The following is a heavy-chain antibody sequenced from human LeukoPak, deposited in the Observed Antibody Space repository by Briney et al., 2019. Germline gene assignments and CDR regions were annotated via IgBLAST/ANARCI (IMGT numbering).Heavy chain of an antibody. CDR3: AKSLRAISDSSGYYSSSDY. D-gene: IGHD3-22*01. CDR1: GFTFSSYG. CDR2: IWYDGSNK. J-gene: IGHJ4*02. Sequence: GRSLRLSCAASGFTFSSYGMHWVRQAPGKGLEWVAVIWYDGSNKYYADSVKGRFTISRDNSKNTLYLQMNSLRAEDTAAYYCAKSLRAISDSSGYYSSSDYWGQGTLVTVSS. V-gene: IGHV3-33*06.